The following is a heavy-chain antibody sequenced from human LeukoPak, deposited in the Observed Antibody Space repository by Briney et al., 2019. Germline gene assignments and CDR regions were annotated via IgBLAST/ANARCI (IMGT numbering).Heavy chain of an antibody. J-gene: IGHJ4*02. V-gene: IGHV1-69*04. CDR1: GYTFTSYY. CDR2: IIPILGIA. Sequence: SVKVSCKASGYTFTSYYMHWVRQAPGQGLEWMGRIIPILGIANYAQKFQGRVTITADKPTSTAYMELSSLRSEDTAVYYCARDPRAGYYIMGSHFDYWGQGTLVTVSS. CDR3: ARDPRAGYYIMGSHFDY. D-gene: IGHD3-9*01.